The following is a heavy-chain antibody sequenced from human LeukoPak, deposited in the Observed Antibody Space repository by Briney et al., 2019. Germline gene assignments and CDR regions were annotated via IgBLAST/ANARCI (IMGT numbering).Heavy chain of an antibody. CDR2: IIPIFGTA. CDR1: GGTFSSYA. Sequence: SVKVSCKASGGTFSSYAISRVRQAPGQGLEWMGRIIPIFGTANYAQKFQGRVTITTDESTSTAYMELSSLRSEDTAVYYCASNGDHEMMDYYYYYYMDVWGKGTTVTVSS. D-gene: IGHD2-21*02. J-gene: IGHJ6*03. V-gene: IGHV1-69*05. CDR3: ASNGDHEMMDYYYYYYMDV.